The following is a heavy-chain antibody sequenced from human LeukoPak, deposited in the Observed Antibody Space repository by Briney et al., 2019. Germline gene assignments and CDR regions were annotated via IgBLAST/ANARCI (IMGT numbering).Heavy chain of an antibody. D-gene: IGHD3-3*01. J-gene: IGHJ6*02. CDR2: INHSGST. V-gene: IGHV4-34*01. CDR1: GGSFSGYY. CDR3: ARGSSSTIFGVVTYYYYGMDV. Sequence: PSETLSLTCAVYGGSFSGYYWSWIRQPPGKGLEWIGEINHSGSTNYNPSLKSRVTISVDTSKNQFSLKLSSVTAADTAVYYCARGSSSTIFGVVTYYYYGMDVWGQGTTVTVSS.